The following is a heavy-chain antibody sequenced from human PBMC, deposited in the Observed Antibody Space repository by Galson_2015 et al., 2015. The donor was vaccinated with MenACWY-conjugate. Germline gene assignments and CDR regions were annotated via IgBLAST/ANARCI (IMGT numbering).Heavy chain of an antibody. D-gene: IGHD6-19*01. V-gene: IGHV3-30*03. CDR3: ARVLSSGWTRQFDY. CDR2: ISYDGNNK. Sequence: SLRLSCATSGFTFSHYGMHWVRQAPGKGLEWVTAISYDGNNKYYADSVKGRVTISRDNSKNTVSLQMNGLKTEDTAVYFCARVLSSGWTRQFDYWGQGTLVAVSS. CDR1: GFTFSHYG. J-gene: IGHJ4*02.